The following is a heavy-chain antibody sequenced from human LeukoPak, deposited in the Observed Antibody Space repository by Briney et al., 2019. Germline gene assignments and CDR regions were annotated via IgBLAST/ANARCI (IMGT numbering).Heavy chain of an antibody. D-gene: IGHD6-19*01. CDR1: GDSVSSNSAA. CDR3: ARDSYSSGWRHFDY. CDR2: TYYRSKWYN. Sequence: SQTLSLTCAISGDSVSSNSAAWNWITQSPSRGLEWLGRTYYRSKWYNDYAVSVKSRITINPDTSKNQFSLQLNSVTPEDTAVYYCARDSYSSGWRHFDYWGQGTLVTVSS. J-gene: IGHJ4*02. V-gene: IGHV6-1*01.